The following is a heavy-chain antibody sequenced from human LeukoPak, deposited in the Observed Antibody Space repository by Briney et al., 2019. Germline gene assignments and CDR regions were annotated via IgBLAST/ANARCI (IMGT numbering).Heavy chain of an antibody. V-gene: IGHV1-58*02. D-gene: IGHD6-13*01. J-gene: IGHJ6*02. CDR3: AADPYSSPTYYYYGMDV. Sequence: SVKVSCKASGFTFTSSAMQWVRQARGQRLEWIGWIVIGSGNTNYAQKFQERVTITRDMSTSTAYMELSSLRSEDTAVYYCAADPYSSPTYYYYGMDVWGQGTTVTVSS. CDR1: GFTFTSSA. CDR2: IVIGSGNT.